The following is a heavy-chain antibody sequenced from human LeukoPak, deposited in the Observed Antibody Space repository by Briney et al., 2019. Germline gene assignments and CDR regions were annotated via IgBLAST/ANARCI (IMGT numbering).Heavy chain of an antibody. Sequence: SETLSLTCAAYGGSFSGYYWSWIRQPPGKGLEWIGEINHSGSTNYNPSLKSRVTISVDTSKNQFSLKLSSVTAADTAVYYCARGRGLKYYYDSSGYYMPGRDYWGQGTLVTVSS. J-gene: IGHJ4*02. CDR3: ARGRGLKYYYDSSGYYMPGRDY. CDR1: GGSFSGYY. V-gene: IGHV4-34*01. CDR2: INHSGST. D-gene: IGHD3-22*01.